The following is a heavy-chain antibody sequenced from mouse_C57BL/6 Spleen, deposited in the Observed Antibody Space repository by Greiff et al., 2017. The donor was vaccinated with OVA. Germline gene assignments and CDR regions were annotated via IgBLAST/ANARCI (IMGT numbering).Heavy chain of an antibody. CDR3: AIIYYGYPWFAY. Sequence: QVQLQQPGAELVKPGASVKVSCKASGYTFTSYWMHWVKQRPGQGLEWIGRIHPSDSDTNYNQKFRGKATLTVAKSSSTAYMQLSSLTSEDSAVYYCAIIYYGYPWFAYWGLGTLVTVSA. J-gene: IGHJ3*01. D-gene: IGHD2-2*01. CDR1: GYTFTSYW. CDR2: IHPSDSDT. V-gene: IGHV1-74*01.